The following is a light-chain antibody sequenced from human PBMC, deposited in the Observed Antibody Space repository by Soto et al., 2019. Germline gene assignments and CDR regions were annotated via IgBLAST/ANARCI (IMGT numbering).Light chain of an antibody. CDR2: DAS. CDR3: QQRSNWPPT. J-gene: IGKJ1*01. Sequence: EIVLTQSPATPSLSPGERATLSCRASQSVSSYLAWYQQKPGQAPRLLIYDASNRATGIPARFSGSGSGTDFTLTISSLEPEDFAVYYCQQRSNWPPTFXQGTKVDIK. V-gene: IGKV3-11*01. CDR1: QSVSSY.